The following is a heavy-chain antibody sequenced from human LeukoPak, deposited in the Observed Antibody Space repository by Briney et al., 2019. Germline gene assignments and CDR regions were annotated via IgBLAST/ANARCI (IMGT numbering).Heavy chain of an antibody. Sequence: TETLSLTCTVSGYSISSGYYWGWIRQPPGKGLEWIGEINHSGSTNYNPSLKSRVTISVDTSKNQFSLKLSSVTAADTAVYYCARGRSITMIVVVILGLGAFDIWGQGTMVTVSS. CDR1: GYSISSGYY. D-gene: IGHD3-22*01. J-gene: IGHJ3*02. CDR3: ARGRSITMIVVVILGLGAFDI. CDR2: INHSGST. V-gene: IGHV4-38-2*02.